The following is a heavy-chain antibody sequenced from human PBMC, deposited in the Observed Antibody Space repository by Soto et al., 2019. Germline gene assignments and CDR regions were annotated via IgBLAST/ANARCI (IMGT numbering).Heavy chain of an antibody. D-gene: IGHD2-2*01. CDR2: IDPSDSYV. J-gene: IGHJ4*02. CDR3: TRRASSSFYHFDY. Sequence: GESLKISCQASGYSFTAYWITWVRQMPGKGLEWMATIDPSDSYVDYSPSFRGHVTFSVDRSITTVYLQWNSLKASDSAMYFCTRRASSSFYHFDYWGQGTLVTVSS. CDR1: GYSFTAYW. V-gene: IGHV5-10-1*01.